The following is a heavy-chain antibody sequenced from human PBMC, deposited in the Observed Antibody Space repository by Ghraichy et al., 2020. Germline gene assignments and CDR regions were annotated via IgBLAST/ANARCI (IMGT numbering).Heavy chain of an antibody. CDR3: ACGYCSGGSCYFDY. D-gene: IGHD2-15*01. J-gene: IGHJ4*02. Sequence: SETLSLTCTVSGGSVSSDYWTWIRQPAGKGLEWIGRIYTSGSTDYNPSLKSRVTMSVDTSKKQFSLKLTSVTAADTAIYYCACGYCSGGSCYFDYWGQGTLVTVSS. CDR1: GGSVSSDY. CDR2: IYTSGST. V-gene: IGHV4-4*07.